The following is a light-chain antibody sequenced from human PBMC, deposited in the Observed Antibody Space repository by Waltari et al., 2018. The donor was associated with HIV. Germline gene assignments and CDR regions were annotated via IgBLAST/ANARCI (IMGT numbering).Light chain of an antibody. CDR1: VLAKQY. J-gene: IGLJ2*01. V-gene: IGLV3-25*03. Sequence: YELTQPPSMSVSPGQTAKITCSGDVLAKQYAYWYQQKPGQAPVLVMSKDTQRPSEIPERFSGSSSGTTVTLTISGVRAEDEADYHCQSSDDSRPWIFGGGTKMTVL. CDR2: KDT. CDR3: QSSDDSRPWI.